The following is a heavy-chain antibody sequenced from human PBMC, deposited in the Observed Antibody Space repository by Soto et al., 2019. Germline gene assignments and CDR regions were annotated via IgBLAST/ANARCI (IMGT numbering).Heavy chain of an antibody. Sequence: QVQLQQWGAGLLKPSETLSLTCAVYGGSFSGYYWSWIRQPPGKGLEWIGEINHSGSTNYNPSLKSRVTISVDTSKNQFSLKLSSVTAADTAVYYCARAPRITMVRECYNFDYWGQGTLVTVSS. CDR1: GGSFSGYY. V-gene: IGHV4-34*01. J-gene: IGHJ4*02. CDR2: INHSGST. CDR3: ARAPRITMVRECYNFDY. D-gene: IGHD3-10*01.